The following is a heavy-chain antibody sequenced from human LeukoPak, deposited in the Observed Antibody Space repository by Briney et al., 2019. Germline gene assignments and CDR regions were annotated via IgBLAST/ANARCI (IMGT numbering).Heavy chain of an antibody. CDR3: ARGTHYYNTSGYWDDGGDAFDI. D-gene: IGHD3-22*01. V-gene: IGHV3-30*02. Sequence: GGSLRLSCAASGFSFSTYGMHWVRQAPGKGLEWVAFIRHDASSQYYADSVKGRFTISRDSSKDTLYLQMNSLRAEDTAVYYCARGTHYYNTSGYWDDGGDAFDIWGQGTMVTVSS. CDR2: IRHDASSQ. CDR1: GFSFSTYG. J-gene: IGHJ3*02.